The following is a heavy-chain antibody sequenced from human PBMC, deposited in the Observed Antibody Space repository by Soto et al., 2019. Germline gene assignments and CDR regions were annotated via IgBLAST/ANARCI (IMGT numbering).Heavy chain of an antibody. J-gene: IGHJ4*02. Sequence: SLSLSCAASGITITRSSMNWVRPAPGKGLEWVSSISSTTNYIYYGDSMKGRFTSSRDNAKNSLYLEMNSLRAEDTAVYYCARESEDLTSNFDYWGQGTLVTVSS. CDR2: ISSTTNYI. V-gene: IGHV3-21*06. CDR3: ARESEDLTSNFDY. CDR1: GITITRSS.